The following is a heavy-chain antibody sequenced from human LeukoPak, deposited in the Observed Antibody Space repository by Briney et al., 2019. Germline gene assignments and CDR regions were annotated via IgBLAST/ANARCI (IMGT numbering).Heavy chain of an antibody. Sequence: SETLSLTCTVSGGSISSSSYYWGWIRQPPGKGLEWIGSIYYSGRTHYNPSLKSRVTISVDTSNNQFSLKLSSVTAADTAVYYCASLHWISDSTAYTGDYWGQGTLVTVSS. V-gene: IGHV4-39*01. J-gene: IGHJ4*02. CDR2: IYYSGRT. CDR1: GGSISSSSYY. D-gene: IGHD3-22*01. CDR3: ASLHWISDSTAYTGDY.